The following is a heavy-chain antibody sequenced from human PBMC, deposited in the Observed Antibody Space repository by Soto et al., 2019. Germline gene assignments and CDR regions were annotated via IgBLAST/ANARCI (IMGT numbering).Heavy chain of an antibody. V-gene: IGHV3-49*03. D-gene: IGHD2-2*01. CDR1: GFTFSDHA. J-gene: IGHJ5*01. CDR3: TRDWQYCSGTSCQSNWFDS. Sequence: GGSLSLSCTASGFTFSDHAMSWFRQAPGKGLEWVGFIRSKAYGGTTEYAASVKGRFTISRDDSKSIVYLQMNSLKTEDTAVYYCTRDWQYCSGTSCQSNWFDSWGQGALVTVSS. CDR2: IRSKAYGGTT.